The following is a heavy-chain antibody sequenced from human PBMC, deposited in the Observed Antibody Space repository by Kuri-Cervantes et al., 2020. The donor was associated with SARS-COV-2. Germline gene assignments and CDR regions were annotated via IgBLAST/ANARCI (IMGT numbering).Heavy chain of an antibody. CDR1: GYTFTGYY. J-gene: IGHJ4*02. Sequence: ASVKVSCKASGYTFTGYYMHWVRQAPGQGLEWMGWINPNSGGTNYAQKFQGRVTMTRDTSTSTVYKELSSLRSEDTAVYYCARDWGQSRYDFWSGYALGYWGQGTLVTVSS. CDR3: ARDWGQSRYDFWSGYALGY. D-gene: IGHD3-3*01. CDR2: INPNSGGT. V-gene: IGHV1-2*02.